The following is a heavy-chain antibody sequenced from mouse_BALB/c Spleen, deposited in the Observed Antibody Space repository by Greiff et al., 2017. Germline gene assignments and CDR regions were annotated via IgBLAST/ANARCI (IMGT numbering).Heavy chain of an antibody. V-gene: IGHV5-6*01. CDR2: ISSGGSYT. CDR3: ARLPN. Sequence: EVQVVESGGDLVKPGGSLKLSCAASGFTFSSYGMSWVRQTPDKRLEWVATISSGGSYTYYPDSVKGRFTISRDNAKNTLYLQMSSLKSEDTAMYYCARLPNWGQGTLVTVSA. J-gene: IGHJ3*01. CDR1: GFTFSSYG.